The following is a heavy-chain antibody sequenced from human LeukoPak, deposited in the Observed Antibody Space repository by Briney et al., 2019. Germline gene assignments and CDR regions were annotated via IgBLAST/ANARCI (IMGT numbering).Heavy chain of an antibody. Sequence: GGSLRLSCAASGFSFSSYWMHWVRQAPGKGLVWVSRISSDASSTNYADSVKGRFTISRDNAKNTLYLQMNSLRAEDAAVYYCAMLAKMATIDYFDYWGQGTLVPVSS. J-gene: IGHJ4*02. V-gene: IGHV3-74*01. D-gene: IGHD5-24*01. CDR2: ISSDASST. CDR1: GFSFSSYW. CDR3: AMLAKMATIDYFDY.